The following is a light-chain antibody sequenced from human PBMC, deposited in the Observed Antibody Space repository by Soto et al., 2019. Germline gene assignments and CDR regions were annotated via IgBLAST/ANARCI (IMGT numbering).Light chain of an antibody. CDR2: EAY. CDR3: CSFAGSTTSAV. Sequence: QSVLTQPASVSGSPGQSITISCTGTSSDIGSYNLVSWYQHHPGKAPKLIIYEAYKFPSGVSDRFSGSKSGNTASLTISGLQPEDEADYYCCSFAGSTTSAVFGGGTQLTVL. J-gene: IGLJ2*01. V-gene: IGLV2-23*01. CDR1: SSDIGSYNL.